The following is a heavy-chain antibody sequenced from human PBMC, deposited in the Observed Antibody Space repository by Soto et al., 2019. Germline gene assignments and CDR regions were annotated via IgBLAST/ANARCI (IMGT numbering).Heavy chain of an antibody. CDR2: IYYSGST. J-gene: IGHJ5*02. CDR3: ARAVRTTIFGVVPDNCFDP. CDR1: GGSISSYY. V-gene: IGHV4-59*01. D-gene: IGHD3-3*01. Sequence: SETLSLTCTVSGGSISSYYWSWIRQPPGKGLGWIGYIYYSGSTNYNPSLKSRVTISVDTSKNQFSLKLSSVTAADTAVYYCARAVRTTIFGVVPDNCFDPWGQGTLVTVSP.